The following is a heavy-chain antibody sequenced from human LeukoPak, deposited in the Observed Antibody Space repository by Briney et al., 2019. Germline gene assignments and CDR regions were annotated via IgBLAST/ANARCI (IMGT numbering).Heavy chain of an antibody. CDR2: IYYSGST. CDR3: ARLMFGSSYYSDF. J-gene: IGHJ4*02. D-gene: IGHD3-22*01. Sequence: PSETLSLTCTVSGGSISSYYWSWIRQPPGKGLEWIGYIYYSGSTNYSPSLKSRVTISADTSKNQFSLKLSSVTAADTAVHYCARLMFGSSYYSDFWGQGTLVTVSS. CDR1: GGSISSYY. V-gene: IGHV4-59*08.